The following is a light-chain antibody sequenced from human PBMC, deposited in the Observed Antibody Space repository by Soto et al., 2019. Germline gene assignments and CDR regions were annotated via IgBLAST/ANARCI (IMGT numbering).Light chain of an antibody. CDR2: GAS. CDR1: QSISST. V-gene: IGKV3-15*01. CDR3: QQCYSTPWT. J-gene: IGKJ1*01. Sequence: ILMTQSPATLSVSPGDRATLSCRASQSISSTLAWYQQKAGQAPRLLIYGASRRASGIPARFSGSGSGTEFTLTISSLQPEDFATYYCQQCYSTPWTFGQGTKVDIK.